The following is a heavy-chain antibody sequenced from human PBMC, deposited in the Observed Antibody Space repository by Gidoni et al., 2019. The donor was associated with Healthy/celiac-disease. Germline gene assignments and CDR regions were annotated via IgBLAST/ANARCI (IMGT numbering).Heavy chain of an antibody. CDR3: ARGVTIFGVVTDYYYYMDG. D-gene: IGHD3-3*01. V-gene: IGHV3-23*01. CDR1: GFTFSSYA. J-gene: IGHJ6*03. Sequence: EVQLLESGGGLVQPGGSLRLSCAASGFTFSSYAMSWVRKAPGKGREWVSAISGSGGSTYYADSVKGRFTISRDNSKNTLYLQMNSLRAEDTAVYYCARGVTIFGVVTDYYYYMDGWGKGTTVTVSS. CDR2: ISGSGGST.